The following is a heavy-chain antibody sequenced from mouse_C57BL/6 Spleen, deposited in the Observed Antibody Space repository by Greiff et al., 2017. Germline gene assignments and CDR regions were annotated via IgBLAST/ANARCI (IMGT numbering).Heavy chain of an antibody. CDR2: IYPGDGDT. V-gene: IGHV1-82*01. CDR3: ARYDYGGN. CDR1: GYAFSSSW. D-gene: IGHD2-4*01. Sequence: LQESGPELVKPGASVKISCKASGYAFSSSWMNWVKQRPGKGLEWIGRIYPGDGDTNYNGKFKGKATLTADKSSSTAYMQLSSLTSEDSAVYFCARYDYGGNWGQGTTLTVSS. J-gene: IGHJ2*01.